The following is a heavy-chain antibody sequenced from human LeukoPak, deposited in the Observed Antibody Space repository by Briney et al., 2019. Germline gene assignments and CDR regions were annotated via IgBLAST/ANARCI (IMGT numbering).Heavy chain of an antibody. D-gene: IGHD3-9*01. CDR2: ISSSGSTI. V-gene: IGHV3-11*01. J-gene: IGHJ4*02. CDR3: ARDGQSPDKN. CDR1: GFTFSGYY. Sequence: AGGSLRLSRAASGFTFSGYYMSWIRQAPGKGLEWVSYISSSGSTIYYADSVKGRFTISRGNAKNSLYLQMNSLRAEDTAVYYCARDGQSPDKNWGQGTLVTVSS.